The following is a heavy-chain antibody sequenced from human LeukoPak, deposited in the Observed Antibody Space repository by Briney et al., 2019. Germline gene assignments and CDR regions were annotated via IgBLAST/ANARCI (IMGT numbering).Heavy chain of an antibody. CDR3: ARGTWGVVTGFDI. CDR1: GGSISSYY. Sequence: KPSETLSLTCTVSGGSISSYYWSWIRQPPGKGLEWIGYIYYSGSTNYNPSLKSRVTISVDTSKNQFSLNLTSVTAADTAVYYCARGTWGVVTGFDIWGQGKMVIVSS. D-gene: IGHD2-21*02. V-gene: IGHV4-59*08. J-gene: IGHJ3*02. CDR2: IYYSGST.